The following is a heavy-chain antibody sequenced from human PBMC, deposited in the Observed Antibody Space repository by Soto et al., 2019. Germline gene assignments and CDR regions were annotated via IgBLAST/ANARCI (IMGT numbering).Heavy chain of an antibody. J-gene: IGHJ4*02. V-gene: IGHV1-69*01. Sequence: QVQLVQSGPEVKKRGPSVKVSCKASGGTFSSYAISWVRQAPGQGLEWMAGIIPIFGTANYAQKSPGRVTITADESTSTAYMELSSLRSEDTAVYYCARGPSLNYGPDYWGQGTLVTVSS. CDR1: GGTFSSYA. CDR3: ARGPSLNYGPDY. D-gene: IGHD3-10*01. CDR2: IIPIFGTA.